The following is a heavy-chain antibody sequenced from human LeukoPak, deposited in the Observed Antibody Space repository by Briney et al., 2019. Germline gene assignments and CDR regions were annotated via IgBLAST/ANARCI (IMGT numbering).Heavy chain of an antibody. CDR2: IKQDGSEK. Sequence: PGGSLRLSCAASGFTFSSYWMSWVRQAPGKGLEWVANIKQDGSEKYYVDSVKGRFTISRDNAKNSLYLQMNSLRAEDTAVYYCARGGGSSWYYYYYGMDVWGQGTTVTVSS. D-gene: IGHD6-13*01. CDR1: GFTFSSYW. J-gene: IGHJ6*02. V-gene: IGHV3-7*01. CDR3: ARGGGSSWYYYYYGMDV.